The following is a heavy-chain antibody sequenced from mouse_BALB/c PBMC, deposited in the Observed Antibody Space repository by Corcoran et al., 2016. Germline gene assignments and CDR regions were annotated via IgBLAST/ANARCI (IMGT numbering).Heavy chain of an antibody. V-gene: IGHV8-12*01. CDR3: ARRGDYEAMEC. CDR2: IYWDDDK. J-gene: IGHJ4*01. Sequence: QVTLKESGPGILQPSQTLSLTCSFSGFSLSTSGMGVSWIRQPSGKGLEWLAHIYWDDDKRYNPSLKSRLTISKDTSRNQVFLKITSVDTADTATYYCARRGDYEAMECGRRGPAVAASA. CDR1: GFSLSTSGMG.